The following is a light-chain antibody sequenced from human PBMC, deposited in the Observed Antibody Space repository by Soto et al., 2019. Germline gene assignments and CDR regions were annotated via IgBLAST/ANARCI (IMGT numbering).Light chain of an antibody. J-gene: IGLJ1*01. CDR2: DTS. CDR1: TGAVTSGHY. V-gene: IGLV7-46*01. Sequence: QAVVTQEPSLTVSPGGTVTLTCGSSTGAVTSGHYPYWFQQKPGQAPRILIYDTSNKHSWTPARFSGSLLGGKAALTLPGAQPEDEAEYYCLLSYSGALYVFGTGTKVTVL. CDR3: LLSYSGALYV.